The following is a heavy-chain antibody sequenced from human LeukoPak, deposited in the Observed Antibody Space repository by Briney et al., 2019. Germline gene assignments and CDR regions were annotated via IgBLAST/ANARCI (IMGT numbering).Heavy chain of an antibody. J-gene: IGHJ1*01. D-gene: IGHD3-22*01. Sequence: GGSLRLSCAASGFTFSNAWMSWVRQAPGKGLEWVGRIKSKTDGGTTDYAAPVKGRFTISRDDSKNTLYLQMNSLKTEDTAVYYCTTEPSGYYYSEYFQHWGQGTLVTVSS. CDR3: TTEPSGYYYSEYFQH. V-gene: IGHV3-15*01. CDR2: IKSKTDGGTT. CDR1: GFTFSNAW.